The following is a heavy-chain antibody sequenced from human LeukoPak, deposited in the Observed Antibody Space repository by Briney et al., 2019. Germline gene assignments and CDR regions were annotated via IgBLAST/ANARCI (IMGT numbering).Heavy chain of an antibody. CDR1: GGSISSYY. J-gene: IGHJ5*02. V-gene: IGHV4-59*01. CDR3: ARFTPQGYGWGGYNRFDP. D-gene: IGHD3-16*01. CDR2: IYYSGST. Sequence: PPETLSLTCTVSGGSISSYYWNWIRQPPGKGLEWIGYIYYSGSTNYNPSLKSRVTISLDTSKNQFSLNLTSVTAADTAVYYCARFTPQGYGWGGYNRFDPWGQGTLVTVSS.